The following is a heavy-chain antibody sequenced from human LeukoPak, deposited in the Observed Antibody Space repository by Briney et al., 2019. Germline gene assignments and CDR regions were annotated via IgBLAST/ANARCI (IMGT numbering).Heavy chain of an antibody. D-gene: IGHD6-13*01. CDR3: RAAADLNDY. CDR1: GFTFSGSA. V-gene: IGHV3-73*01. CDR2: IRSKADSYKT. J-gene: IGHJ4*02. Sequence: GGSLRLSCAASGFTFSGSAMNWVRQASGKGLEWLGRIRSKADSYKTAYAASVKGRFIVSRDDSKNTAYLQMNRLKTEDTAVYYCRAAADLNDYRGQGTLVTVSS.